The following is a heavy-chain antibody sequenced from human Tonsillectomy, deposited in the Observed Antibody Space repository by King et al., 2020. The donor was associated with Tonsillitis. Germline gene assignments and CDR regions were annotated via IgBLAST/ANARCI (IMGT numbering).Heavy chain of an antibody. V-gene: IGHV1-69*09. Sequence: QVQLVESGAEVKKPGSSVKVSCKASGGTFSSYAISWVRQAPGQGLEWMGRIIPILRIANYAQKFQGRVTITADKSTSTAYMELSSLRSEDTAVYYCARQLDGGDYALDPWGQGTLVTVSS. CDR2: IIPILRIA. CDR1: GGTFSSYA. CDR3: ARQLDGGDYALDP. J-gene: IGHJ5*02. D-gene: IGHD2-21*01.